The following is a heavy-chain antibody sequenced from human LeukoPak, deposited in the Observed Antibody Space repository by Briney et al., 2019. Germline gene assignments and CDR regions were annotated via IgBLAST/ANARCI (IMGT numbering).Heavy chain of an antibody. CDR3: ARVHLIAAAGTFDY. CDR1: GFTFSRYW. V-gene: IGHV3-7*01. CDR2: IKQDGSER. D-gene: IGHD6-13*01. Sequence: PGGSLRLSCAASGFTFSRYWMSWVRQAPGKRLEWVASIKQDGSERYFVGSVKGRFTISRDNAKNSLYLQMNSLRAEDTAVYYCARVHLIAAAGTFDYWGQGTLVTVSS. J-gene: IGHJ4*02.